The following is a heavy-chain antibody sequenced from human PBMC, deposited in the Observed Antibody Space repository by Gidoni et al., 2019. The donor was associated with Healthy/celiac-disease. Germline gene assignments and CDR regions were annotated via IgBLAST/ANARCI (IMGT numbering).Heavy chain of an antibody. D-gene: IGHD2-15*01. Sequence: QLQLQESGPRLVKPSETLSLTCTVSGGSISSSSYYWGWIRQPPGKGLEWIGSIYYSGNTYYNPSLKSRVTISVDTSKNQFSLKLSSVTAADTAVYYCARRVGYCSGGKCYSSLGYFDSWGQGTLVTVSS. CDR1: GGSISSSSYY. J-gene: IGHJ4*02. CDR2: IYYSGNT. V-gene: IGHV4-39*01. CDR3: ARRVGYCSGGKCYSSLGYFDS.